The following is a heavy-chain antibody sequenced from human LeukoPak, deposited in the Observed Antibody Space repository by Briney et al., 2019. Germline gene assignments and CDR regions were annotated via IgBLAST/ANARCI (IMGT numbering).Heavy chain of an antibody. CDR3: AKGRYYYDSSGYPLSDY. Sequence: GGSLRLSCAASGFTFSSYSMNWVRQAPGKGLEWVSSISSSSSYIYYADSVKGRFTISRDNAKNSLYLQMNSLRAEDTAVYYCAKGRYYYDSSGYPLSDYWGQGTLVTVSS. CDR1: GFTFSSYS. V-gene: IGHV3-21*01. J-gene: IGHJ4*02. D-gene: IGHD3-22*01. CDR2: ISSSSSYI.